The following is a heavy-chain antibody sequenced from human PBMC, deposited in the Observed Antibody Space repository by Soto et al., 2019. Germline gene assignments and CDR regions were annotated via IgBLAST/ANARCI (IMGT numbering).Heavy chain of an antibody. CDR3: ARGRGWYDY. V-gene: IGHV1-46*01. J-gene: IGHJ4*02. D-gene: IGHD6-19*01. CDR1: GYTFTRHG. CDR2: INPSGGT. Sequence: GASMKVSCKASGYTFTRHGISWVRQAPGQGLEWMGIINPSGGTSYAQKFQGRVTMTRDTSTSTVYMELSSLRSEDTAVYYCARGRGWYDYWGQGTLVTVSS.